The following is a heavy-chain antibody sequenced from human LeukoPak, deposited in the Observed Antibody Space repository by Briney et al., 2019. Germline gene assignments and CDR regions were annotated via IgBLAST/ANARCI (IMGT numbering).Heavy chain of an antibody. J-gene: IGHJ4*02. CDR2: IRYDGSNK. V-gene: IGHV3-30*02. CDR3: AKDQRVVVMSYYFDY. CDR1: GFTFSSYG. D-gene: IGHD3-22*01. Sequence: GGSLRLSCAASGFTFSSYGMHWVRQAPGKGLEWVAFIRYDGSNKYYADSVKGRFTISRDNSKNTLYLQMNSLRAEDTAVYYCAKDQRVVVMSYYFDYWGQGTLVTVSS.